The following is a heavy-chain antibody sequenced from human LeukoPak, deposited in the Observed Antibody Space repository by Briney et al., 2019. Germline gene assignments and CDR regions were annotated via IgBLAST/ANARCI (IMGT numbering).Heavy chain of an antibody. CDR3: ASYCTSTSCYSGY. D-gene: IGHD2-2*01. J-gene: IGHJ4*02. Sequence: PGGSLRLSCEASGFTFSDSTMHWVPQASGKGLEWVGHIRGKANNYATVYAAWVKGSFTISRDDSKNTAYLQISSLKTEDTAVYYCASYCTSTSCYSGYWGQGTLVTVSS. V-gene: IGHV3-73*01. CDR1: GFTFSDST. CDR2: IRGKANNYAT.